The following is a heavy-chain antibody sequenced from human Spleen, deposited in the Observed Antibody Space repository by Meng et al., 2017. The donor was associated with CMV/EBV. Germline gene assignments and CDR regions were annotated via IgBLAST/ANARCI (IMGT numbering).Heavy chain of an antibody. D-gene: IGHD1-26*01. J-gene: IGHJ5*02. CDR1: GYTFTGHY. CDR2: INPSNGRT. V-gene: IGHV1-2*02. CDR3: AREGQWEHLTGWFDP. Sequence: SGYTFTGHYIHWVRQAPGQGLEWMGWINPSNGRTNYAQKFQGRVPMTRDTSISTAYMALSSLRSDDTAVYYCAREGQWEHLTGWFDPWGRGTLVTVSS.